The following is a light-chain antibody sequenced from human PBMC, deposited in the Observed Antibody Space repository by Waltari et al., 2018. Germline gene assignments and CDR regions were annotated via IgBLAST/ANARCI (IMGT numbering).Light chain of an antibody. CDR1: STDVGGYHS. CDR3: SSQSSNNVVL. Sequence: QSALTQPASVSGSPGQSVTIFCPGTSTDVGGYHSVSWYQEHPGKAPRVIIYDVSDRPSGVSDRFSGSKSGNTASLTISGLQAEDDADYYCSSQSSNNVVLFGGGTKLTVL. V-gene: IGLV2-14*01. J-gene: IGLJ2*01. CDR2: DVS.